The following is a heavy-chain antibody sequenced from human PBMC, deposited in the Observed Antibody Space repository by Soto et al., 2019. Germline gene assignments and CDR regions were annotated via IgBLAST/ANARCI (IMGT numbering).Heavy chain of an antibody. CDR3: AKSKRNPRYCSSTSCYPNWFDP. CDR1: GFTFSSYA. CDR2: ISGSGGST. J-gene: IGHJ5*02. V-gene: IGHV3-23*01. D-gene: IGHD2-2*01. Sequence: GGSLRLSCAASGFTFSSYAMSWVRQAPGKGLEWVSAISGSGGSTYYADSVKGRFTISRDNSKNTLYLQMNSLRAEDTAVYYCAKSKRNPRYCSSTSCYPNWFDPWGQGTLVTVSS.